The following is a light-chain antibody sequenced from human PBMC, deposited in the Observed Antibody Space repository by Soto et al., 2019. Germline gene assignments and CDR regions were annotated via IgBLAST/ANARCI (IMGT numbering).Light chain of an antibody. CDR2: GAS. CDR1: QSVSSNY. V-gene: IGKV3-20*01. J-gene: IGKJ5*01. CDR3: PHHGISLIT. Sequence: EMVLMQSPGTLSLSPGDLATLSCRASQSVSSNYVTWYQQKPGQAPSILLSGASSRATGIPERFRGSGSGTNFTLNLSSLEPDDSTGYDSPHHGISLITFGHETRHEI.